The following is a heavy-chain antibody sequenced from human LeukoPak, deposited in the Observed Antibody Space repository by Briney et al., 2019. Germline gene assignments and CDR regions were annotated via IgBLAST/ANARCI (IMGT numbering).Heavy chain of an antibody. Sequence: PGGSLRLSCAASGFTFSNYWMTWVRQAPGKGLEWVAEIKQDGSEKLYVNSVRGRFTISRDNAKMSLFLQMNSLRAEDTAVYYCARDNGVVHGVYYMDVWGKGTTVTVS. J-gene: IGHJ6*03. CDR1: GFTFSNYW. CDR2: IKQDGSEK. D-gene: IGHD3-3*01. V-gene: IGHV3-7*01. CDR3: ARDNGVVHGVYYMDV.